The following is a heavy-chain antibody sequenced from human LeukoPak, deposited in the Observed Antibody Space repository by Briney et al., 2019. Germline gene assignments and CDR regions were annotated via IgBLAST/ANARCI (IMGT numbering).Heavy chain of an antibody. Sequence: SETLSLTCTVSGGSISSGSYYWSWIRQPAGKGLEWIGRIYTSGSTNYNPSLKSRVTISVDTSKNQFSLKLSSVTAADTAVYYCAGITIFGVVIIWGLGTLVTVSS. CDR3: AGITIFGVVII. D-gene: IGHD3-3*01. V-gene: IGHV4-61*02. CDR1: GGSISSGSYY. CDR2: IYTSGST. J-gene: IGHJ4*02.